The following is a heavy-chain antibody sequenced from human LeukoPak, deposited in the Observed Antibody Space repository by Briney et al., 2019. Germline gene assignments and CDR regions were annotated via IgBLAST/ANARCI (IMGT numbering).Heavy chain of an antibody. J-gene: IGHJ3*01. D-gene: IGHD6-13*01. Sequence: GESLKISCKGSGYSFTSYWIGWVRQMPGKGLEWMGIIYPGDSDTRYSPSFQGQVTISADKSISTAYLQWSSLKASDTAMYSCARQWGISSWAFDLWGQGPMVTVSS. CDR2: IYPGDSDT. CDR1: GYSFTSYW. CDR3: ARQWGISSWAFDL. V-gene: IGHV5-51*01.